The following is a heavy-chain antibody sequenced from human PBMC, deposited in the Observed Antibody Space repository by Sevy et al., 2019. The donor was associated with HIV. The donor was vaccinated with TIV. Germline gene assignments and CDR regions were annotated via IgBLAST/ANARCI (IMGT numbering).Heavy chain of an antibody. D-gene: IGHD5-12*01. V-gene: IGHV3-33*04. J-gene: IGHJ4*02. Sequence: CLRLSCAASGFTFSSYGMHWVRQAPGKGLERVAVIWYDGSNQYYADSVKGRFTISRDNSKNTLYLQMNSLRVEDTAVYYCPKKGWDGYNIPIDYWGQGTLVNVSS. CDR2: IWYDGSNQ. CDR3: PKKGWDGYNIPIDY. CDR1: GFTFSSYG.